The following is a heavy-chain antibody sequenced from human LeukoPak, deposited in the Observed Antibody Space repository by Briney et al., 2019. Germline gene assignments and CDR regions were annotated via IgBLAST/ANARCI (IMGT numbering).Heavy chain of an antibody. CDR1: GGSISSYY. V-gene: IGHV4-4*07. J-gene: IGHJ5*02. D-gene: IGHD2-2*01. Sequence: SETLSLTCTVSGGSISSYYWSWIRQPAGKGLEWIGRIYTSGSTNYNPSLKSRVTMSVDTSKNQFSLKLSSVTAADTAVYYCASSSSTSPRGWFDPWGQGTLVTVSS. CDR3: ASSSSTSPRGWFDP. CDR2: IYTSGST.